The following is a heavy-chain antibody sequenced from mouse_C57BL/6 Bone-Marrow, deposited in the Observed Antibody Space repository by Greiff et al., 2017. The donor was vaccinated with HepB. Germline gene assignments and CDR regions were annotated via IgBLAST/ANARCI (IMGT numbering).Heavy chain of an antibody. J-gene: IGHJ2*01. CDR2: INPNNGGT. D-gene: IGHD1-1*01. V-gene: IGHV1-18*01. CDR3: ARSGIYYYGSNYFDY. CDR1: GYTFTDYN. Sequence: VQLQQSGPELVKPGASVKIPCKASGYTFTDYNMDWVKQSHGKRLEWIGDINPNNGGTIYNQKFKGKATLTVDKSSRTASLERRSLTSEDTAVYYWARSGIYYYGSNYFDYWGQGTTLTVSS.